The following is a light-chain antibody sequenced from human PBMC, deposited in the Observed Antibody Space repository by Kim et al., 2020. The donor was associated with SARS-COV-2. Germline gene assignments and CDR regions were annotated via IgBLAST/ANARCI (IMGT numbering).Light chain of an antibody. CDR1: QSVLYSSNEQNY. V-gene: IGKV4-1*01. CDR3: QQYYSTPYT. J-gene: IGKJ2*01. Sequence: RATINCKSSQSVLYSSNEQNYLAWYQQKPGQPPKLLIYWASTREYGVPDRFSGSGSGTDFTLTISSLQAEDVAVYYCQQYYSTPYTFGQGTKLEI. CDR2: WAS.